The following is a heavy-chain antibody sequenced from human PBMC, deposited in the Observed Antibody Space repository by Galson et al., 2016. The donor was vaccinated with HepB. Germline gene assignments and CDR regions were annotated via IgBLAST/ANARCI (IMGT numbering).Heavy chain of an antibody. CDR1: GFTFSNYG. V-gene: IGHV3-33*08. Sequence: SLRLSCAASGFTFSNYGMSWVRQAPGKGLEWVALIWSDGSNKYYADSVKGRFTISRDNSKNTAYLQMNSLRAEDRAVYYCAREAGIAAAATYDYWGQGTLVTVSS. J-gene: IGHJ4*02. CDR2: IWSDGSNK. CDR3: AREAGIAAAATYDY. D-gene: IGHD6-13*01.